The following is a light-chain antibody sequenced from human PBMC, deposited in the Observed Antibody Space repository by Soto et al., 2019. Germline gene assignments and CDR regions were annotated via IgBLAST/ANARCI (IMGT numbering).Light chain of an antibody. Sequence: GDRVTITCRARQNIHPWLAWFQLKPGQAPKLLVYNASSLVSGVPSRFAASGSETEFTLTIDSLQTADFAAYYCQQNNSYSMYTFGQGTRLEIK. J-gene: IGKJ5*01. CDR1: QNIHPW. CDR2: NAS. V-gene: IGKV1-5*01. CDR3: QQNNSYSMYT.